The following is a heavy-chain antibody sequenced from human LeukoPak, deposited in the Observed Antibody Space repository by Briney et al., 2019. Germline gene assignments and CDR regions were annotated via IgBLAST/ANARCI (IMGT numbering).Heavy chain of an antibody. D-gene: IGHD2-21*02. CDR2: ITGTGCGT. J-gene: IGHJ6*02. CDR1: GFTFRSYA. CDR3: ARDRVTTFSGARLWVDYYYGMDA. V-gene: IGHV3-23*01. Sequence: GGSLRLSCAASGFTFRSYAFNWVRQAPGKGLEWVSAITGTGCGTYYADSVKGRFTVSRDSSKKTLYLEMKSLRAEDTAVYYCARDRVTTFSGARLWVDYYYGMDAWGQGTTVTVSS.